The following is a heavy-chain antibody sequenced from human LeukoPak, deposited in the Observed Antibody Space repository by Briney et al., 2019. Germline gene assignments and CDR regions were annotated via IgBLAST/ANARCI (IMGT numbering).Heavy chain of an antibody. Sequence: GGSLRLSCAASGFSFSSYGMRWVRQAPGKGLEWVGVIWYDGTNKYYADSVKGRFTISRDNSKNTLHLQMNSLRAEDTAVYYCVRDQRGFSYFKYYFDYCDRGTLVTVSS. CDR3: VRDQRGFSYFKYYFDY. V-gene: IGHV3-33*01. CDR2: IWYDGTNK. D-gene: IGHD5-18*01. CDR1: GFSFSSYG. J-gene: IGHJ4*02.